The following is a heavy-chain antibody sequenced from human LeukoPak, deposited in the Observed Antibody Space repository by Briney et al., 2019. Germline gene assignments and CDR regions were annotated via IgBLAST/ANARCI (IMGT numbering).Heavy chain of an antibody. CDR2: IIPIFGTA. CDR3: ARSRHYYYYMDV. J-gene: IGHJ6*03. CDR1: GGTFSSYA. Sequence: SVKVSCKASGGTFSSYAISWVRQAPGQGLEWMGGIIPIFGTANYAQKFQGRVTITTDESTSTAYMELSSLRSEDTAVYYCARSRHYYYYMDVWGKGTTVTVSS. D-gene: IGHD2-2*01. V-gene: IGHV1-69*05.